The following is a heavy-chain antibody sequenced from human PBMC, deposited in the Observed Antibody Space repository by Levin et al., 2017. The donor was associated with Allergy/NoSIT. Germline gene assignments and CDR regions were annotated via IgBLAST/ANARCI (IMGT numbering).Heavy chain of an antibody. D-gene: IGHD1-26*01. CDR1: RLAFSGYA. CDR3: ARTRWGSGNYFLDP. CDR2: ISASGDTT. V-gene: IGHV3-23*01. J-gene: IGHJ5*02. Sequence: QTGGSLRLSCKASRLAFSGYAMTWVRQAPGKGLEWVSSISASGDTTFYSDSVKGRFSVSRDNSETTLFLQMNSLRADDTALYHCARTRWGSGNYFLDPWGQGTLVTVSS.